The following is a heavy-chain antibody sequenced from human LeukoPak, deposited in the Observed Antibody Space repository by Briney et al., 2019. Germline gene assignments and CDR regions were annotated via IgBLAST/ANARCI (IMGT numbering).Heavy chain of an antibody. J-gene: IGHJ4*02. CDR3: AKDGGEGYCTNGVCYVDY. CDR1: GFTFSSYW. Sequence: GGSLRLSCAASGFTFSSYWMSWVRQAPGKGLEWVANIKQDGSEKYYVDSVKGRFTISRDNAKNTLYLQMNSLRAEDTAVYYCAKDGGEGYCTNGVCYVDYWGQGTLVTVSS. D-gene: IGHD2-8*01. V-gene: IGHV3-7*01. CDR2: IKQDGSEK.